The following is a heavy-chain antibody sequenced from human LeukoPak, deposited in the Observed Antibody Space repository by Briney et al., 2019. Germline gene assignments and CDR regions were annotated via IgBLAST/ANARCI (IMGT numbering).Heavy chain of an antibody. CDR2: MNPNSGNT. V-gene: IGHV1-8*03. Sequence: GASVKVSCKASGYTFTSYDINWVRQATGQGLEWMGWMNPNSGNTGYAQKFQGRVTITRNTSISTAYMELSSLRSEDTAVYYCALKYSSSWSYYMDVWGKGTTVTVSS. CDR3: ALKYSSSWSYYMDV. CDR1: GYTFTSYD. D-gene: IGHD6-13*01. J-gene: IGHJ6*03.